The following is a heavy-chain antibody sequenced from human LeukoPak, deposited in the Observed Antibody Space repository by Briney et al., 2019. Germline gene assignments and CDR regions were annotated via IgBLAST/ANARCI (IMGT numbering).Heavy chain of an antibody. Sequence: PGRSLRLSCAASGFTFDDYAMHWVRQAPGKGLEWVSGISWNSGSIGYADSVKGRFTISRDNAKNSLYLQMNSLRAEDTALYYCAKDSGSISYYYYGMDVWGQGTTVTVSS. CDR2: ISWNSGSI. V-gene: IGHV3-9*01. CDR3: AKDSGSISYYYYGMDV. J-gene: IGHJ6*02. D-gene: IGHD6-25*01. CDR1: GFTFDDYA.